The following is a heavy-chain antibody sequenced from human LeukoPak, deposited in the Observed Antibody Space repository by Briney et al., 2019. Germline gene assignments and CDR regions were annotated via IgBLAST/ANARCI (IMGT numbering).Heavy chain of an antibody. V-gene: IGHV3-23*01. Sequence: GGSLRLSCVDAGFTFSSYAMSWVRQVPGKGLEWVSGISDNGGSTYYTDSVKGRFTISRDNSKNTLYLQMNSLRVEDTALYYCAKCLSTSCQGAFDYWGQGTLVTVSS. CDR1: GFTFSSYA. CDR2: ISDNGGST. J-gene: IGHJ4*02. CDR3: AKCLSTSCQGAFDY. D-gene: IGHD2-2*01.